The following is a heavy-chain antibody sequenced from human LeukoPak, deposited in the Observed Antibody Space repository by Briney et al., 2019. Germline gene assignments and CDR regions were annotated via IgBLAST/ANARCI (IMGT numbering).Heavy chain of an antibody. CDR3: ARGRGDYYDSSGFRGYFDY. Sequence: HSGRSLRLSCAASGFTFSSYAMHWVRQAPGKGREWVAVISYDGSNKYYADSVKGRFTISRDNSKNTLYLQMNSLRAEDTAVYYCARGRGDYYDSSGFRGYFDYWGQGTLVTVSS. CDR2: ISYDGSNK. J-gene: IGHJ4*02. CDR1: GFTFSSYA. V-gene: IGHV3-30-3*01. D-gene: IGHD3-22*01.